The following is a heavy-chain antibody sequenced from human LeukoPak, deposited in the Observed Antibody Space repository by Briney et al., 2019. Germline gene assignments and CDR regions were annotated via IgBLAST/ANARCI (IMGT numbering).Heavy chain of an antibody. V-gene: IGHV4-59*08. CDR2: IYYTGGT. Sequence: SETLSLTCTVSGGSIGSDYWTWIRQPPGKGLEYIGYIYYTGGTNYNPSLKSRVTISVDTSKNQFSLKLSSVTAADTAVYYCARQFRSWFGDLIGYFDLWGRGTLVTVSS. J-gene: IGHJ2*01. CDR3: ARQFRSWFGDLIGYFDL. CDR1: GGSIGSDY. D-gene: IGHD3-10*01.